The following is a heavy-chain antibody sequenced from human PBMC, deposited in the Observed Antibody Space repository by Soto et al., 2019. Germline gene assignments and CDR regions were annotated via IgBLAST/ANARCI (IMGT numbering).Heavy chain of an antibody. V-gene: IGHV4-4*02. J-gene: IGHJ4*02. CDR2: IYRSGTT. Sequence: QVQLQESGPGLVKPSGTLSLTCAVSGGSISSENWWSWVRQPPGKGLEWIGEIYRSGTTNYNPSLKSRATISVDKSKNQFSLELNSVTAADSAVYYCARVGGWLFDYWGQGALVTVSS. CDR1: GGSISSENW. CDR3: ARVGGWLFDY. D-gene: IGHD6-19*01.